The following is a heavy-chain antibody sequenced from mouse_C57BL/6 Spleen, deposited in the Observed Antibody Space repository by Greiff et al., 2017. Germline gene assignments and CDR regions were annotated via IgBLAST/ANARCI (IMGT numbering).Heavy chain of an antibody. D-gene: IGHD2-3*01. V-gene: IGHV5-6*01. CDR3: ARHLDGYYEYFDV. CDR2: ISSGGSYT. J-gene: IGHJ1*03. Sequence: EVQRVESGGDLVKPGGSLKLSCAASGFTFSSYGMSWVRQTPDKRLEWVATISSGGSYTYYPDSVKGRFTISRDNAKNTLYLQMSSLKSEDTAMYYCARHLDGYYEYFDVWGTGTTVTVSS. CDR1: GFTFSSYG.